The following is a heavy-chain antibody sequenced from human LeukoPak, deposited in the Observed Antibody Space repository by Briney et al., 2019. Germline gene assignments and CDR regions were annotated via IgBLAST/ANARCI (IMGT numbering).Heavy chain of an antibody. J-gene: IGHJ4*02. V-gene: IGHV1-18*01. D-gene: IGHD2-15*01. CDR3: ALGVVVAVAGFDY. CDR1: GYTFTSNV. Sequence: GASVKVSCKASGYTFTSNVITWVRQAPGQGLEWMGWVNVYNGNTNYAQKLQGRVTMTADTSTSTAYMELRGLRSDDTAVYYCALGVVVAVAGFDYWGQGTLVTVSS. CDR2: VNVYNGNT.